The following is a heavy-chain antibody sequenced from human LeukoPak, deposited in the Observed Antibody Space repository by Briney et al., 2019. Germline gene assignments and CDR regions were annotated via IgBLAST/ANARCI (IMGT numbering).Heavy chain of an antibody. V-gene: IGHV3-74*01. CDR1: GFSLSSYW. Sequence: GGSLRLSCTASGFSLSSYWMHWVRQAPGKGLVWVSRVNGDGSSTNYADSVKGRFTISRDNAKNTLYLQMNSLRAEDTAVYYCAKAAVYSSSWTPFDDWGQGTLVTVSS. D-gene: IGHD6-13*01. J-gene: IGHJ4*02. CDR3: AKAAVYSSSWTPFDD. CDR2: VNGDGSST.